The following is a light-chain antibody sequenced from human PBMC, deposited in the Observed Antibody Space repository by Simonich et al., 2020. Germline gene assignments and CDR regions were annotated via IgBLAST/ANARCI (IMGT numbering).Light chain of an antibody. Sequence: EIVLTQSPATLSLSPGERATLSCRASQRVSSYLAWYQQKPGQAPRLLIYDASNRATGIPARFSGSGSGTDFTLTISRLEPEDFAVYYCQQYGSSLMYTFGQGTKLEIK. CDR2: DAS. CDR3: QQYGSSLMYT. V-gene: IGKV3-20*01. CDR1: QRVSSY. J-gene: IGKJ2*01.